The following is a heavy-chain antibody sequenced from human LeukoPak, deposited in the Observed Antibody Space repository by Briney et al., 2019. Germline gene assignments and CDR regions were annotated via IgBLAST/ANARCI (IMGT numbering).Heavy chain of an antibody. CDR3: ATEPANYYGSSGLNDY. Sequence: ASVKVSCKASGYTFTSYYMHWVRQAPGQGLEWMGIINPSGGSTSYAQKFQGRVTMTRDTSTSTVYMELSSLRSEDTAVYYCATEPANYYGSSGLNDYWGQGTLVTVSS. J-gene: IGHJ4*02. CDR2: INPSGGST. CDR1: GYTFTSYY. V-gene: IGHV1-46*01. D-gene: IGHD3-22*01.